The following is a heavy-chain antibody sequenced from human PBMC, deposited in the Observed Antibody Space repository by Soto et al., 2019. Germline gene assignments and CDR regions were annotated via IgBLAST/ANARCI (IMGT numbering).Heavy chain of an antibody. V-gene: IGHV3-49*03. D-gene: IGHD3-10*01. CDR3: LAAVHLDYYHYGMDV. Sequence: GGSLRLSCVVSGFTLGDYALTWYRQGAGKALEWVASMKSSAYGGTTHYAEPVKGRFSISGDDSRGIAYLQMNSLKIEATSLYYCLAAVHLDYYHYGMDVWGQGTTVTVSS. CDR2: MKSSAYGGTT. J-gene: IGHJ6*02. CDR1: GFTLGDYA.